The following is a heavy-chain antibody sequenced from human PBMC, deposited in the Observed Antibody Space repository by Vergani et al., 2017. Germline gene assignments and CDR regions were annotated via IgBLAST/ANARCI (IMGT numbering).Heavy chain of an antibody. CDR1: GYTFSNYY. CDR3: ARGDYGILTGYRY. J-gene: IGHJ4*02. CDR2: INPSGGHT. Sequence: QVQVVQSGAEVKKSGASVKVSCKTSGYTFSNYYMHWVRQPPGQGLEWMGIINPSGGHTNYAQKFQGRVTMTRDTSTSTVYMELSSQRSEDTAIYYCARGDYGILTGYRYWGQGTLVTVSA. V-gene: IGHV1-46*03. D-gene: IGHD3-9*01.